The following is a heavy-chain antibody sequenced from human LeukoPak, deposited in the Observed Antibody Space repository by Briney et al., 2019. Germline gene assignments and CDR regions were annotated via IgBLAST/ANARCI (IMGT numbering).Heavy chain of an antibody. J-gene: IGHJ4*02. CDR3: ARGYYYSSGGYYGDS. Sequence: SGESLKISCKGSGYIFTSYWIGWVRPLPGKGLEWMGIIYPGDSDTKYSPSFQGQVTISADKSISTAYLQWSSLKASDTAMYYCARGYYYSSGGYYGDSWGQGTLVTVSS. V-gene: IGHV5-51*01. CDR1: GYIFTSYW. D-gene: IGHD3-22*01. CDR2: IYPGDSDT.